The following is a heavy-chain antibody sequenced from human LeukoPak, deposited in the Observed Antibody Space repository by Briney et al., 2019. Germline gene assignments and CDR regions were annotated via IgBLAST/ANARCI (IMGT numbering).Heavy chain of an antibody. D-gene: IGHD1-26*01. CDR3: ARTSPQGGATGDY. CDR1: GYTFTSYY. Sequence: ASVKVSCKASGYTFTSYYMHWVRQAPGQGLEWMGLINPTGGSTGYAQKFQGRVTMTRDMSTSTDYMELSSLRSDDTAVYYCARTSPQGGATGDYWGQGTLVTVSS. J-gene: IGHJ4*02. V-gene: IGHV1-46*01. CDR2: INPTGGST.